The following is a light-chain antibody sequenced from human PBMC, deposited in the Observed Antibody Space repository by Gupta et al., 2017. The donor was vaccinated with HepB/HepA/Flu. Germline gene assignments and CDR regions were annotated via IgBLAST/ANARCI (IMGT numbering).Light chain of an antibody. V-gene: IGLV1-47*01. CDR1: SSNIASNN. J-gene: IGLJ2*01. CDR2: RNY. Sequence: QSVLTPPPSASRTPGQRVTIPCSGSSSNIASNNVYWYQQVPGRAPKLLIYRNYQRPSGVPDRFSGSKSGTSASLAISGLRSEDEGDYYCAVWDDSLSGVLFGGGTKLTVL. CDR3: AVWDDSLSGVL.